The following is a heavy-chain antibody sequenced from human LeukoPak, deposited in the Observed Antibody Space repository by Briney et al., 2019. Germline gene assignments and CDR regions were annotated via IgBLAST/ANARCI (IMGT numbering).Heavy chain of an antibody. CDR2: ISVSGSST. J-gene: IGHJ4*02. CDR3: AKDGEYCSSTSCYPDYFDY. D-gene: IGHD2-2*01. V-gene: IGHV3-23*01. Sequence: GGSLRLSCAASGFTFSSYAMNWVRQAPGKGLEWVSVISVSGSSTSYADSVKGRFTISRDNSKNTLYLQMNSLRAEGTALYYCAKDGEYCSSTSCYPDYFDYWGQGTLVTVSS. CDR1: GFTFSSYA.